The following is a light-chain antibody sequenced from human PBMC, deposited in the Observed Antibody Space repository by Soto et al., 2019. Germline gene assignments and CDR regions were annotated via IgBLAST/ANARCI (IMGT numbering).Light chain of an antibody. Sequence: VSTQSPVTLSPHPLEIANLSCRASQSVSSNLAWYQQNPGQAPRLLIYGASTRATGIPARFSGSGSGTEFTLTISSLQSEDFAVYYCKQYNNWWTFGQGPKGDIK. J-gene: IGKJ1*01. CDR2: GAS. CDR1: QSVSSN. V-gene: IGKV3-15*01. CDR3: KQYNNWWT.